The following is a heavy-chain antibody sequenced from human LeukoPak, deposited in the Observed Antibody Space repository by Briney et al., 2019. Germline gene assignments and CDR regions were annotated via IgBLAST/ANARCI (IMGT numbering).Heavy chain of an antibody. Sequence: ASVKVSCKASGYTFTGYYMHWVRQAPGQGLEWMGWINPNSGGTNYAQKFQGRVTMTRDTSISTAYMELSRLRSDDTAVYYCASYDFWSGYYTGGDSDYWGQGTLVTVSS. CDR3: ASYDFWSGYYTGGDSDY. CDR2: INPNSGGT. J-gene: IGHJ4*02. CDR1: GYTFTGYY. V-gene: IGHV1-2*02. D-gene: IGHD3-3*01.